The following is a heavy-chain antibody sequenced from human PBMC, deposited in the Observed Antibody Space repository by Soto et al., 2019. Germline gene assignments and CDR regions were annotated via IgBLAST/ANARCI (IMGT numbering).Heavy chain of an antibody. CDR3: AGGVFGVVMAMDV. CDR2: IWYDGSNK. CDR1: GFTFSSYG. Sequence: QVQLVESGGGVVQPGRSLRLSCAASGFTFSSYGMHWVRQAPGKGLEWVAVIWYDGSNKYYADSVKGRFTISRDNSKNTLYLQMNSLRAEDTAVYYCAGGVFGVVMAMDVWGQGTTVTVSS. J-gene: IGHJ6*02. V-gene: IGHV3-33*01. D-gene: IGHD3-3*01.